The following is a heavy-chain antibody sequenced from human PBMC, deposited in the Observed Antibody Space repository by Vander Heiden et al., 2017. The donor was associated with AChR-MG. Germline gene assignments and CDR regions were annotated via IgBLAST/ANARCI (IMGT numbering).Heavy chain of an antibody. Sequence: QVHLQESGPGLVKPSGTLSLTCVVSGDSITSSYWWRWVRQSPGKGLEWSGGIYHTGSTNYNPSLKGRVSMSVDKSKNQFSLTLNSVTAADTAVYYCARDSKDSRGYSHWYFDLWGRGTLGTVSS. CDR1: GDSITSSYW. J-gene: IGHJ2*01. CDR3: ARDSKDSRGYSHWYFDL. V-gene: IGHV4-4*02. CDR2: IYHTGST. D-gene: IGHD6-25*01.